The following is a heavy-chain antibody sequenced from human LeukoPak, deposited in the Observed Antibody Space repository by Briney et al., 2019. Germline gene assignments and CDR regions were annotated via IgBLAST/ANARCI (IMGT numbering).Heavy chain of an antibody. CDR1: GFTFSSYS. D-gene: IGHD6-13*01. Sequence: QPGGSLRLSCAASGFTFSSYSMNWVRQAPGKGLEWVSYISSSSSTIYYADSVKGRFTISRDNAKNSLYLQMNSLRDEDTAVYYCAREEGSSRYWYFDYWGQGTLVTVSS. J-gene: IGHJ4*02. CDR2: ISSSSSTI. CDR3: AREEGSSRYWYFDY. V-gene: IGHV3-48*02.